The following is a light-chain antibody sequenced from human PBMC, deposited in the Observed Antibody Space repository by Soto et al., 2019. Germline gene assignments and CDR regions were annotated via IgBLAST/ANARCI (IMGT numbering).Light chain of an antibody. CDR2: DAS. CDR1: QSVSGTY. CDR3: QEYGSSRT. V-gene: IGKV3-20*01. J-gene: IGKJ1*01. Sequence: EVVLTQSPGTLSVSPGERATLSCRASQSVSGTYLAWYQQKPGQAPRLLIYDASSRATGIPDRFSGSGSGTDFALTISRLEPGDFAVYYCQEYGSSRTFGQGTKVEVK.